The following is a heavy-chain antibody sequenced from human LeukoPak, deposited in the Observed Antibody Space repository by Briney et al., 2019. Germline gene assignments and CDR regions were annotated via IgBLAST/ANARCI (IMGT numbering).Heavy chain of an antibody. D-gene: IGHD3-16*01. J-gene: IGHJ6*03. CDR2: IHNDGTQG. Sequence: PGGSLRLSCAASGFTFSRLGMQWVRQAPGKGLEWVAVIHNDGTQGQYADSVKGRFTISKDNSQNTLYLQMNNLRDDDTAVYYCAIEGDEFRGYLDVWGKGTTVTVSS. CDR1: GFTFSRLG. CDR3: AIEGDEFRGYLDV. V-gene: IGHV3-30*02.